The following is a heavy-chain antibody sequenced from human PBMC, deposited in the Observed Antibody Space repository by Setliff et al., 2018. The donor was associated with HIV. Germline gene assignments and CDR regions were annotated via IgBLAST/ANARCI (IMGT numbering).Heavy chain of an antibody. CDR1: GGSLSNSSYY. Sequence: PSETLSLTCTVSGGSLSNSSYYWGWIRQPPGKGLEWIGSIYYSGSTHYNPSLKSRLTISVDMSKNQLSLKLSSVTAADTAVYYCLLWTGYYTYWFFDLWGRGALVTVSS. V-gene: IGHV4-39*07. CDR2: IYYSGST. D-gene: IGHD3-3*01. CDR3: LLWTGYYTYWFFDL. J-gene: IGHJ2*01.